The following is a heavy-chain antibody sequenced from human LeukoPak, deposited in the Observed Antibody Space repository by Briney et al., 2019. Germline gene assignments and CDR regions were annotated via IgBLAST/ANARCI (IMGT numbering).Heavy chain of an antibody. CDR1: GSTFSSFS. CDR3: AKSLDLAVAGIDY. J-gene: IGHJ4*02. Sequence: GGSLRLSCAASGSTFSSFSMNWVRQAPGKGLEWVSHISGDTSTIYYADSVKGRFIISSDDPKNSLYLQMNSLRAEDTAVYYCAKSLDLAVAGIDYWGQGTLVTVSS. V-gene: IGHV3-48*04. CDR2: ISGDTSTI. D-gene: IGHD6-19*01.